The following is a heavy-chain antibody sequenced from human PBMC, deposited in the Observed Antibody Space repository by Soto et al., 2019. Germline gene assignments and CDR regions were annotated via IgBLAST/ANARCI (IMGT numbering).Heavy chain of an antibody. CDR1: GDSIRTYY. J-gene: IGHJ3*02. V-gene: IGHV4-59*08. CDR3: RSHFWVGTSWYLGAFDI. D-gene: IGHD6-13*01. Sequence: SETLSLTCTFSGDSIRTYYLSLIPQPPGKGLEWIGYIYYSGSTHYNPSLNSRVTISIDTSKNPFPPKLNSVTAADTAVYYCRSHFWVGTSWYLGAFDIWGQGTMVTVSS. CDR2: IYYSGST.